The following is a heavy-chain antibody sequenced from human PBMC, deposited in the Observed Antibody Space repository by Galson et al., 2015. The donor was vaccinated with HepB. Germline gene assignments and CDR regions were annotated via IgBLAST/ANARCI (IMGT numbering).Heavy chain of an antibody. V-gene: IGHV4-61*01. J-gene: IGHJ2*01. CDR1: GGSVSRDNYY. D-gene: IGHD6-13*01. Sequence: SLTCSVSGGSVSRDNYYWSWIRQSPGKGLEWIGYIFYSGITSCNPSLSSRVTISVDTSKNQFSLKLSSVIAADSAVYYCARAAGWSSSWWYFDLWGRGTLVTASS. CDR2: IFYSGIT. CDR3: ARAAGWSSSWWYFDL.